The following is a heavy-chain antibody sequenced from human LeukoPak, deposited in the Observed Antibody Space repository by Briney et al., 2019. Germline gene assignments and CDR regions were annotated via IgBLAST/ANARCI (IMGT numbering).Heavy chain of an antibody. CDR2: INHSGST. CDR3: VRGRGYYFWRNAFDI. J-gene: IGHJ3*02. D-gene: IGHD3-22*01. CDR1: GGSFSGYY. Sequence: SETLSLTCAVYGGSFSGYYWSWIRQPPGKGLEWIGEINHSGSTNYNPSLKSRVTISVDTSKNQFSLKLSSVTAADTAVYYCVRGRGYYFWRNAFDIWGQGTMVTVSS. V-gene: IGHV4-34*01.